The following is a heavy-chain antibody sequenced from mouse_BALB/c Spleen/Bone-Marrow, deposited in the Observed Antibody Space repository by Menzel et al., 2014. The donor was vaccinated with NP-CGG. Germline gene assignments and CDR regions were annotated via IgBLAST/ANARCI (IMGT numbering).Heavy chain of an antibody. CDR2: INSNGGST. D-gene: IGHD2-1*01. J-gene: IGHJ2*01. CDR3: ARGNYGNYVDYFDY. CDR1: GFTFSSYG. V-gene: IGHV5-6-3*01. Sequence: EVKLVESGGGLVQPGGSLKLSCAASGFTFSSYGMSWVRQNPDKRLELVASINSNGGSTYYPDSVKGRFTISRDNAKKTLSLQTSSLKSEDTAVYYCARGNYGNYVDYFDYWGQGTTLTVSS.